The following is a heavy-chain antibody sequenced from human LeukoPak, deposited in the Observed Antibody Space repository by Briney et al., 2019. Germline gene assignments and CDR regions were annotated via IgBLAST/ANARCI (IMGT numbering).Heavy chain of an antibody. CDR1: GFTFSSYA. J-gene: IGHJ4*02. D-gene: IGHD3-9*01. Sequence: PGGSLRLSCAASGFTFSSYAMSWVRQAPGKGLQCVSAISGSGGSTYYADSVKGRFTISRDNSKNTLYLQMNSLRAEDTAVYYCAKIDQPGIDILSIGYYLDYSGQGTMLTVSS. CDR2: ISGSGGST. V-gene: IGHV3-23*01. CDR3: AKIDQPGIDILSIGYYLDY.